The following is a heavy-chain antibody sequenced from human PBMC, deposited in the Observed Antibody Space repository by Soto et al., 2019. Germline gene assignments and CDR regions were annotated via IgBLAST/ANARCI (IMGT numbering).Heavy chain of an antibody. CDR1: GFTFDDYA. D-gene: IGHD1-26*01. V-gene: IGHV3-9*01. Sequence: EVQLVESGGGLVQPGRSLRLSCAASGFTFDDYAMHWVRQAPGKGLEWVSGISWNSGSIGYAVSVKGRFTISRDNAKNSLYLQINSLRAEDTALYYCAKLLQAGACDIWGQGTTVTV. J-gene: IGHJ3*02. CDR2: ISWNSGSI. CDR3: AKLLQAGACDI.